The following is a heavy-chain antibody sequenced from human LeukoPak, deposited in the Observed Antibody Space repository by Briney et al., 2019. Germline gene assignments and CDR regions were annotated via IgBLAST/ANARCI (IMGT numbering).Heavy chain of an antibody. J-gene: IGHJ3*02. CDR2: MKQDGSEK. D-gene: IGHD4-17*01. CDR3: ARDAESEKYGDFPDAFDI. CDR1: GFTFSSYW. V-gene: IGHV3-7*01. Sequence: GGSLRLSCAASGFTFSSYWMSWVRQAPGKGLEWVANMKQDGSEKYYVDSVKGRFTISRDNAKNSLYLQMNSLRDEDTAVYYCARDAESEKYGDFPDAFDIWGQGTMVTVSS.